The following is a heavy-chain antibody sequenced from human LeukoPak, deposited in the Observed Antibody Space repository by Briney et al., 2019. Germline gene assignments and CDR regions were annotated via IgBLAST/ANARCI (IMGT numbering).Heavy chain of an antibody. CDR2: IYYSGST. D-gene: IGHD3-22*01. Sequence: SETLSLTCTVSGGSISNKYWSWIRQPPGKGLEWIGYIYYSGSTNYNPSLKSRVTILVDTSKNQFSLKLSSVTAADTAVYYCAREHVSYYDSSGFFDYWGQGTLVTVSS. V-gene: IGHV4-59*01. CDR1: GGSISNKY. CDR3: AREHVSYYDSSGFFDY. J-gene: IGHJ4*02.